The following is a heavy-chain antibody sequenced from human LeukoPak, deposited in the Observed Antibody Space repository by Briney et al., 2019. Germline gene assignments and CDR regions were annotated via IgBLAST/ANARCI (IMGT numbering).Heavy chain of an antibody. CDR3: AREEGSEYFQH. V-gene: IGHV4-59*01. CDR1: GGSISSYY. Sequence: SETLSLTCTVSGGSISSYYWSWIRQPPEKGLEWIGYIYYSGSTNYNPSLKSRVTISVDTSKNQFSLKLSSVTAADTAVYYCAREEGSEYFQHWGQGTLVTVSS. J-gene: IGHJ1*01. CDR2: IYYSGST.